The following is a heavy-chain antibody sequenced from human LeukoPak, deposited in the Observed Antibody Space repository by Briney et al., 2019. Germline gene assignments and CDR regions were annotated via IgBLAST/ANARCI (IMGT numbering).Heavy chain of an antibody. CDR3: ARGGVVVVAATRGHWFDP. V-gene: IGHV3-48*03. Sequence: GGSLRLSCAASGFTFSSYEMNWVRQAPGKGLEWVSYISSSGSTIYYADSVKGRFTISRDNAKSSLYLQMNSLRAEDTAVYYCARGGVVVVAATRGHWFDPWGQGTLVTVSS. D-gene: IGHD2-15*01. CDR2: ISSSGSTI. CDR1: GFTFSSYE. J-gene: IGHJ5*02.